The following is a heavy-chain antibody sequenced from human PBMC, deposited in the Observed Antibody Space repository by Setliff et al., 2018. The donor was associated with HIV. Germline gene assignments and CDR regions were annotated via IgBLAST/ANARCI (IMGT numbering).Heavy chain of an antibody. CDR1: GYTFTSYA. D-gene: IGHD3-10*01. CDR3: ARDFGRFGELYSDY. Sequence: ASVKVSCKASGYTFTSYAMNWVGQAPGQGLEWMGMINTNTGNPTYAQGFTGRFVFSLDTSVSTAYLQISSLKAEDTAVYHCARDFGRFGELYSDYWGQGTLVTVSS. J-gene: IGHJ4*02. V-gene: IGHV7-4-1*02. CDR2: INTNTGNP.